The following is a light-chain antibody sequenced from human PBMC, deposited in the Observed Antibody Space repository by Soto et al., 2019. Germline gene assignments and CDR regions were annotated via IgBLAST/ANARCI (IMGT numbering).Light chain of an antibody. CDR1: QIISSY. V-gene: IGKV1-39*01. CDR3: QQSYSTPPN. Sequence: DIQMTQSPSSLSASVGDRVTITCRASQIISSYLNWYQQNPGKAPKLLIYAASSLQSGVPSRFSGSGSGTDFTLTINGVQPEDFATYYCQQSYSTPPNFGGGTKVDI. J-gene: IGKJ4*01. CDR2: AAS.